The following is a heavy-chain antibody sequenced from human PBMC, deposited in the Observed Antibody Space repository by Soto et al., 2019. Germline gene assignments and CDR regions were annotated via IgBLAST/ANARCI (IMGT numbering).Heavy chain of an antibody. V-gene: IGHV3-48*02. D-gene: IGHD3-10*01. CDR3: ARDLIGAGGDPMVRGNDY. Sequence: EVQLVESGGGLVQPGGSLRLSCAASGFTFSSYSMNWVRQAPGKGLEWVSYISSSSSTIYYADSVKGRFTISRDNAKTSLYLQSNRLRDEDTAVYYCARDLIGAGGDPMVRGNDYWGQGTLVTVSS. CDR2: ISSSSSTI. J-gene: IGHJ4*02. CDR1: GFTFSSYS.